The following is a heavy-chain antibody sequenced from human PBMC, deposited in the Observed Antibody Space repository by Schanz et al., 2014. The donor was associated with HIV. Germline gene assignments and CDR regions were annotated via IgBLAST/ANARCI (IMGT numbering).Heavy chain of an antibody. CDR1: GFTFSTYG. Sequence: QVQLVESGGGVVQPGRSLRLSCAASGFTFSTYGMHWVRQGPGKGLEWVTFISYDGSNKYCADSVKGRFTISRDNSKNTLFLQTNSLRGEDTAVYYCARVANWDYYGMDVWGRGTTVTVSS. J-gene: IGHJ6*02. CDR2: ISYDGSNK. V-gene: IGHV3-30*03. CDR3: ARVANWDYYGMDV. D-gene: IGHD3-16*01.